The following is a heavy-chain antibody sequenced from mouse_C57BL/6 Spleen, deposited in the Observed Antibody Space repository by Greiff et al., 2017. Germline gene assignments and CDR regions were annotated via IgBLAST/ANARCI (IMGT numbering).Heavy chain of an antibody. CDR3: ARSSTGNPSFDY. CDR2: IDPSDSYT. J-gene: IGHJ2*01. V-gene: IGHV1-50*01. Sequence: QVQLQQPGAELVKPGASVKLSCKASGYTFTSYWMQWVKQRPGQGLEWIGEIDPSDSYTNYNQKFKGKATLTVDTSSSTAYMQLSILTSEDSAVYYCARSSTGNPSFDYWGQGTTLTVSS. CDR1: GYTFTSYW. D-gene: IGHD4-1*02.